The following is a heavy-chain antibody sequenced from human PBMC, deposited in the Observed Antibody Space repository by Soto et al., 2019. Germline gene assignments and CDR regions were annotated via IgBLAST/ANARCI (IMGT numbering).Heavy chain of an antibody. Sequence: GGSLRLSCAASGFTFSSYSMNWVRQAPGKGLEWVSSISSSSSYIYYADSVKGRFTISRDNAKNSLYLQMNSLRAEDTAVYYCSRDPRFTDIVVVPAAIYFDYWGQGTLVTVSS. V-gene: IGHV3-21*01. CDR2: ISSSSSYI. CDR3: SRDPRFTDIVVVPAAIYFDY. CDR1: GFTFSSYS. J-gene: IGHJ4*02. D-gene: IGHD2-2*01.